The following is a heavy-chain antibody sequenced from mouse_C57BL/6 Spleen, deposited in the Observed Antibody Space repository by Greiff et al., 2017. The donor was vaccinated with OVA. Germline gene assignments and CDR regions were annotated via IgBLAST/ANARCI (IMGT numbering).Heavy chain of an antibody. CDR3: TAYPYYYGSSYDWYFDV. Sequence: VQLQQSGAELVRPGASVKLSCTASGFNIKDYYMHWVKQRPEQGLEWIGRIDPEDGDTEYAPKFQGKATMTADTSSHTAYLQLSSLTTEDTAVYYCTAYPYYYGSSYDWYFDVWGTGTTVTVSS. J-gene: IGHJ1*03. CDR2: IDPEDGDT. V-gene: IGHV14-1*01. CDR1: GFNIKDYY. D-gene: IGHD1-1*01.